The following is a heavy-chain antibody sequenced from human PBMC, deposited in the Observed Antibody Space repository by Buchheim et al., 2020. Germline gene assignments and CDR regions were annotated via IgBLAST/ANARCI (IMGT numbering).Heavy chain of an antibody. Sequence: QVQLQESGPGLVKPSGTLSLTCAVSGGSISSSNWWSWVRQPPGKGLEWIGEIYHSGSTTYNPSLKSRVTIAVEKSKNQFYLKLSSVTAADTAVYYCATSGAAYYDSSGYYWDWYFDLWGRGTL. CDR1: GGSISSSNW. J-gene: IGHJ2*01. V-gene: IGHV4-4*02. CDR2: IYHSGST. CDR3: ATSGAAYYDSSGYYWDWYFDL. D-gene: IGHD3-22*01.